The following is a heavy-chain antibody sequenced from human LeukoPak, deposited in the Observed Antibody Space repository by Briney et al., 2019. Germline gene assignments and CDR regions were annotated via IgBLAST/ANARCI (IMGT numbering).Heavy chain of an antibody. V-gene: IGHV1-18*01. CDR2: ISAYNGNT. D-gene: IGHD3-22*01. Sequence: ASVKVSCKASGYTFTSHGITWVRQAPGQGLEWMGWISAYNGNTNYAQKLQGRVTMTTDTSTSTAYMELRSLRSDDTAVYYRAREYYYDSSGWGAFDIWGQGTMVTVSS. CDR3: AREYYYDSSGWGAFDI. J-gene: IGHJ3*02. CDR1: GYTFTSHG.